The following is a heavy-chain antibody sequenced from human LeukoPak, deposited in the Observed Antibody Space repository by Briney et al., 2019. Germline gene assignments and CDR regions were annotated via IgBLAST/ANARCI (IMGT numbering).Heavy chain of an antibody. J-gene: IGHJ1*01. D-gene: IGHD6-13*01. CDR1: GGSISSSSYY. CDR2: IYYSGST. CDR3: ARAWIAAAGMVYFQH. Sequence: PSETLSLTCTVSGGSISSSSYYWGWIRQPPGKGLEWIGSIYYSGSTYYNPSLKSRVTISVDTSKNQFSLKLSSVTAADTAVYYCARAWIAAAGMVYFQHWGQGTLVTVSS. V-gene: IGHV4-39*07.